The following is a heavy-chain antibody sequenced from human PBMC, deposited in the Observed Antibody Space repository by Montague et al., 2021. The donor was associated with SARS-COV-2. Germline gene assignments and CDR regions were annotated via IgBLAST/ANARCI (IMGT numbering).Heavy chain of an antibody. CDR2: IYCSGST. D-gene: IGHD3-3*01. CDR1: GGSISSSSYY. Sequence: SETLSLTCTVSGGSISSSSYYWGWIRQPPGKGLEWIGNIYCSGSTYSNPSLKSRVTISVDTSKNQFSLKLSSVTAADTAVYYCARQKMGSVTIFGVVMHDMGFDPGGQGTLVTVSS. V-gene: IGHV4-39*01. CDR3: ARQKMGSVTIFGVVMHDMGFDP. J-gene: IGHJ5*02.